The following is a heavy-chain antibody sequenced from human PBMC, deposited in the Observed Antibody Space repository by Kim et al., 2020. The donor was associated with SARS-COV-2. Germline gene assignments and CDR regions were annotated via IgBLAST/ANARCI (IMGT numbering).Heavy chain of an antibody. CDR1: GYTFTTYD. J-gene: IGHJ4*01. CDR2: LNPNTGNT. V-gene: IGHV1-8*01. D-gene: IGHD2-15*01. Sequence: APVKVSCKASGYTFTTYDLSWVRQATGQGLEWMGYLNPNTGNTAYAQKFQGRVTMTRNTSISTAYMELSSLTSEDTAVYYCARAGYCSRGTCYTWSDYWG. CDR3: ARAGYCSRGTCYTWSDY.